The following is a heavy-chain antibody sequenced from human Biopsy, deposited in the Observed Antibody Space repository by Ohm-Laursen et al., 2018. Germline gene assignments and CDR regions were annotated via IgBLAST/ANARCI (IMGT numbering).Heavy chain of an antibody. CDR3: VRTPTISVGGTWSRYWFFDI. J-gene: IGHJ2*01. V-gene: IGHV1-8*01. CDR2: INPNNGNT. D-gene: IGHD6-19*01. CDR1: GYSLTSHD. Sequence: ASVKVSCKSSGYSLTSHDINWVRQAPGQGPEWMGWINPNNGNTGYAPQFQGRVSMTTDTSISTAYMELSGLTFEDTAVYYCVRTPTISVGGTWSRYWFFDIWGRGTLITVSS.